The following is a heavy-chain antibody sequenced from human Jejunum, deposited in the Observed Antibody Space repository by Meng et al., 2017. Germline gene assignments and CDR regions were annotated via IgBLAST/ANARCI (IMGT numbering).Heavy chain of an antibody. D-gene: IGHD3-10*01. CDR2: IDNRGSA. Sequence: QLGGSGAGRWNPPGRRSLPCAGSVNPSRGKKWWRWVRRPPGKGLDWIGQIDNRGSASYNPSLKSRVTMSVDKSKNQMSLELTSVTAADTAVYFCATHFGFSFDPWGQGTLVTVSS. CDR1: VNPSRGKKW. V-gene: IGHV4-4*01. CDR3: ATHFGFSFDP. J-gene: IGHJ5*02.